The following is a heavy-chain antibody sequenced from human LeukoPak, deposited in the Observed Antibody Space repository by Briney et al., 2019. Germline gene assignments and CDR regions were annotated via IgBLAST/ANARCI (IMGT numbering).Heavy chain of an antibody. J-gene: IGHJ3*02. Sequence: PPETLSLTCAVSGGSISSKNWWIWVRQPPEKGLEWIGEIYHTGSTNYNPSLKSRVTMSVDKSKNQFPLKLSSVTAADTAIYYCARDTGGRGRLDAFDIWGQGTMVTVSS. CDR2: IYHTGST. V-gene: IGHV4-4*03. D-gene: IGHD3-10*01. CDR3: ARDTGGRGRLDAFDI. CDR1: GGSISSKNW.